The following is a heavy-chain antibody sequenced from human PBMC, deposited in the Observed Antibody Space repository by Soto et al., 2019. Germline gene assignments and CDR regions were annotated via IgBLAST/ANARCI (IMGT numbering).Heavy chain of an antibody. Sequence: QVQLQESGPGLVKPSETLSLTCTVSGGSISSYYWSWIRQPPGKGLEWIGYIYYSGSTNYNPSLKRRVTISVDTSNNQFSLKLSSVTAADTAVYYCARDTLTGRYGMDVWGQGTTVTVSS. D-gene: IGHD3-9*01. J-gene: IGHJ6*02. CDR2: IYYSGST. CDR1: GGSISSYY. CDR3: ARDTLTGRYGMDV. V-gene: IGHV4-59*01.